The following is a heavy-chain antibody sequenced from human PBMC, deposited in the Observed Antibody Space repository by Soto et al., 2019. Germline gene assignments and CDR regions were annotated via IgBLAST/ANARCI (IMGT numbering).Heavy chain of an antibody. CDR1: GYTFTSYG. Sequence: QVQLVQSGAEVKKPGASVKVSCKASGYTFTSYGISWVRQAPGQGLEWMGWISAYNGNTNYAQKLQGRVTMTTDTSPSTAYMELRSLRSDDTAVYYCARTLISSSPWGGGYSYYGMDVWGQGTTVTVSS. CDR3: ARTLISSSPWGGGYSYYGMDV. D-gene: IGHD6-6*01. J-gene: IGHJ6*02. V-gene: IGHV1-18*04. CDR2: ISAYNGNT.